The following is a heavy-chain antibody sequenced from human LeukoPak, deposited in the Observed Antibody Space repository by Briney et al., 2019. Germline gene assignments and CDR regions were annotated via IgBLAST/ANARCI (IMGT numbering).Heavy chain of an antibody. CDR1: GGTFSSYA. CDR3: ARDPVSGPFDY. V-gene: IGHV1-69*04. D-gene: IGHD2/OR15-2a*01. Sequence: GSSVKVSCKASGGTFSSYAISWVRQAPGQGLEWMGRIIPILGIANYAQKFQGRVTITADKSTSTAYMELSSLRSEDTAVYYCARDPVSGPFDYWGQGTLVAVSS. CDR2: IIPILGIA. J-gene: IGHJ4*02.